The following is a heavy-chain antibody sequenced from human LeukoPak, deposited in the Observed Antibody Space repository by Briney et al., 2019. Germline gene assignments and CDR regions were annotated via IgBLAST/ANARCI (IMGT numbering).Heavy chain of an antibody. D-gene: IGHD3-10*01. J-gene: IGHJ4*02. V-gene: IGHV3-21*01. CDR1: GFSFSSYS. CDR3: AKDLGYYGSGSYGKIDY. CDR2: ISNSSSYI. Sequence: GGSLRLSCSASGFSFSSYSMNWVRQAPGKGLEWVPFISNSSSYIYYADSVKGRFTISRDNSKNTLYLQMNSLRAEDTAVYYCAKDLGYYGSGSYGKIDYWGQGTLVAVSS.